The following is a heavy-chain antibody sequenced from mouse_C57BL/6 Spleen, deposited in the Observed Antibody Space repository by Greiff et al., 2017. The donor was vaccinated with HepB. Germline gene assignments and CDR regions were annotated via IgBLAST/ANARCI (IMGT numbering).Heavy chain of an antibody. CDR3: ARDYYGSSYVSAWFAY. D-gene: IGHD1-1*01. Sequence: QVQLQQPGTELVKPGASVKLSCKASGYTFTSYWMHWVKQRPGQGLEWIGNINPSNGGTNYNEKFKSKATLTVDKSSSTAYMQLSSLTSEDSAVYYCARDYYGSSYVSAWFAYLGQGTLVTVSA. J-gene: IGHJ3*01. CDR2: INPSNGGT. CDR1: GYTFTSYW. V-gene: IGHV1-53*01.